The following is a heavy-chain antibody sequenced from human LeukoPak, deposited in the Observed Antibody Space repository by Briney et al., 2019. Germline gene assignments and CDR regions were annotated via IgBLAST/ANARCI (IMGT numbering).Heavy chain of an antibody. Sequence: GGSLRLSCAGSGFTFGGYGMHWFRQTPGKGLEWVAVIAYDGSRAFYADSVKGRYTISRDNSKNTMSVQMDDLRAEDTAVYYCTRYNNDHFDYWGQGTLVTVSS. J-gene: IGHJ4*02. CDR1: GFTFGGYG. CDR2: IAYDGSRA. CDR3: TRYNNDHFDY. V-gene: IGHV3-33*01. D-gene: IGHD1-14*01.